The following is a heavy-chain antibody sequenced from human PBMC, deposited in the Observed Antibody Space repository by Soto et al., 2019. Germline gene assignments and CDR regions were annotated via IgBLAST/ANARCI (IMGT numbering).Heavy chain of an antibody. V-gene: IGHV1-46*01. CDR3: ARDLGVVVTAIPFDY. Sequence: GASVKVSCKASGYTFTSYYMHWVRQAPGQGLEWMGIINPSGGTTSYAQKFQGRVTMTRDTSTSTVYMELSSLRSEDTAVYYCARDLGVVVTAIPFDYWGQGTLVTVSS. CDR1: GYTFTSYY. D-gene: IGHD2-21*02. CDR2: INPSGGTT. J-gene: IGHJ4*02.